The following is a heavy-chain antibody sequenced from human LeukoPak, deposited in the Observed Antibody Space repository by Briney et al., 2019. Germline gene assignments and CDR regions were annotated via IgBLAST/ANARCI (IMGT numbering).Heavy chain of an antibody. Sequence: GGSLRLSCAGSGITFSSYWMHWVRQAPGKGLVWVSRINSDGRSTNYADSVKGRFTISRDNSKNTLYLQMNSLTAEDTALYYCAKGGCSSTTCYLANPWGQGTLVTVSS. CDR2: INSDGRST. V-gene: IGHV3-74*01. D-gene: IGHD2-2*01. CDR1: GITFSSYW. CDR3: AKGGCSSTTCYLANP. J-gene: IGHJ5*02.